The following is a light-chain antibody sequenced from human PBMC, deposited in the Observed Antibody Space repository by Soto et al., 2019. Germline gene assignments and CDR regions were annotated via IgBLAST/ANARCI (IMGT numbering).Light chain of an antibody. CDR2: NAS. CDR3: QQLNSYPFT. CDR1: QSVATK. J-gene: IGKJ5*01. Sequence: EIVLTQSPATLSLSPGETATLSCRASQSVATKLAWYQQRPGQTPRLLIYNASTRATGVPARFSGGGSVTDFTLTISSLQPEDFATYYCQQLNSYPFTFGQGTRLEI. V-gene: IGKV3-15*01.